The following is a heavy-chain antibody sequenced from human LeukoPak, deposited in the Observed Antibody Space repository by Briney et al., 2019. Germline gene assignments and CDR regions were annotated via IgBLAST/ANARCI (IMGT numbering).Heavy chain of an antibody. CDR1: GGSISSYY. V-gene: IGHV4-59*01. CDR2: IYYSGST. Sequence: PSETLSLTCTVSGGSISSYYWSWIRQPPGKGLEWIGYIYYSGSTNYNPSLKSRVTISVDTSKNQFSLKLSSVTAADTAVYYCARVESSTSHYYYYMDVWGKGTTVTVSS. CDR3: ARVESSTSHYYYYMDV. D-gene: IGHD2-2*01. J-gene: IGHJ6*03.